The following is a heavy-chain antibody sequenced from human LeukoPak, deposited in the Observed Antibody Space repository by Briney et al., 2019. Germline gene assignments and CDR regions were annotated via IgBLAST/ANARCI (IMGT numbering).Heavy chain of an antibody. D-gene: IGHD2-2*01. J-gene: IGHJ6*03. CDR2: INPSGGST. Sequence: ASVKVSCKASGYTFTSYYMHWVRQAPGQGLEWMGIINPSGGSTSYAQKFQGRVTITADESTSTAYMELSSLRSEDTAVYYCARCPIVVVPAAVTWDYYMDVWGKGTTVTVSS. CDR3: ARCPIVVVPAAVTWDYYMDV. CDR1: GYTFTSYY. V-gene: IGHV1-46*01.